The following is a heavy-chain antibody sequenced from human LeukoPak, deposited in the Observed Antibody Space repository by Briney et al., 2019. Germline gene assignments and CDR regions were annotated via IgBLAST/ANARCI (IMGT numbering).Heavy chain of an antibody. CDR1: GGTFSSYA. J-gene: IGHJ5*02. CDR3: ARDRRVGATHNWFDP. V-gene: IGHV1-69*13. D-gene: IGHD1-26*01. Sequence: SVKVSCKASGGTFSSYAISWVRQAPGQGLEWMGGIIPIFGTANYAQKFQGRVTITADESTSTAYMELSSLRSEDAAVYYCARDRRVGATHNWFDPWGQGTLVTVSS. CDR2: IIPIFGTA.